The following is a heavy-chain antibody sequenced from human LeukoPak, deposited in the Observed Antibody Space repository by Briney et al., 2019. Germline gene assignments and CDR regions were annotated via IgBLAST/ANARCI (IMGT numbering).Heavy chain of an antibody. D-gene: IGHD3-22*01. V-gene: IGHV1-18*01. CDR3: ARGPLYDSSGDDAFDI. J-gene: IGHJ3*02. CDR1: GYTFTSYG. Sequence: ASVKVSCKASGYTFTSYGISWVRQAPGQGLEWMGWISAYNGNTNYAQKLQGRVTMTTDTSTSTAYMELRSLRSDDTAVYYCARGPLYDSSGDDAFDIWGQGTMVTVSS. CDR2: ISAYNGNT.